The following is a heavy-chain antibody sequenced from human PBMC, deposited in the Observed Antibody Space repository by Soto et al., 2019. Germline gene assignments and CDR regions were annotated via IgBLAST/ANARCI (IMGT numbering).Heavy chain of an antibody. J-gene: IGHJ6*03. CDR1: GFTFSSYS. V-gene: IGHV3-48*01. CDR3: ARRNYVGYYYYYMDV. CDR2: ISSSSSTI. D-gene: IGHD1-7*01. Sequence: GGSLRLSCAASGFTFSSYSMNWVRQAPGKGLEWVSYISSSSSTIYYADSVKGRFTISRDNAKNSLYLQMSSLRAEDTAVYFCARRNYVGYYYYYMDVWGKGTTVTVSS.